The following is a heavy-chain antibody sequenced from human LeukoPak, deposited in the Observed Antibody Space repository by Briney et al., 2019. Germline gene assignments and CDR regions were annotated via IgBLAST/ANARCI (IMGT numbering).Heavy chain of an antibody. D-gene: IGHD2-2*01. CDR2: ISTYNGNT. J-gene: IGHJ6*03. V-gene: IGHV1-18*01. Sequence: GASVKVSCKASGNTFPTYGITWVRQAPGQGLEWMGWISTYNGNTQYAQKLQGRATMTTDASTNTAYMELRSLRSNDTAVYYCARPANGAYYYYYMDVWGTGTTVTVSS. CDR1: GNTFPTYG. CDR3: ARPANGAYYYYYMDV.